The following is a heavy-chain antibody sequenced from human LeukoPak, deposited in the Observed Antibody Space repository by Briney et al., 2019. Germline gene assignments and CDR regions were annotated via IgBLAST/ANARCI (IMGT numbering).Heavy chain of an antibody. Sequence: QSGGSLRLSCAASGFTFSNYWMHRVRQAPGKGLVWVSRINSDGIRTNYADSVKGRFTISRDNAENTLYLQMNSLRAEDTAVYYCARGGYGAYYFDLWGRGTLVTVSS. CDR1: GFTFSNYW. D-gene: IGHD4-17*01. CDR2: INSDGIRT. CDR3: ARGGYGAYYFDL. V-gene: IGHV3-74*01. J-gene: IGHJ2*01.